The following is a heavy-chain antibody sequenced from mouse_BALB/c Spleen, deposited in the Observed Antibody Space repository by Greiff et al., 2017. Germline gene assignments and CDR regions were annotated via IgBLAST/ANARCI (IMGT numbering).Heavy chain of an antibody. J-gene: IGHJ1*01. Sequence: QVQLQQSGPELVKPGASVKISCKASGYTFTDYYINWVKQKPGQGLEWIGWIYPGSGNTKYNEKFKGKATLTVDTSSSTAYMQLSSLTSEDTAVYFCARKGDYYGSSYGYFDVWGAGTTVTVSS. D-gene: IGHD1-1*01. CDR1: GYTFTDYY. CDR3: ARKGDYYGSSYGYFDV. CDR2: IYPGSGNT. V-gene: IGHV1-84*02.